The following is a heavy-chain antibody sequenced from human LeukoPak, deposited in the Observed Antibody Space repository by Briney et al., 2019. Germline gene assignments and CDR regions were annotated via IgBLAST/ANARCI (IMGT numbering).Heavy chain of an antibody. D-gene: IGHD5-18*01. V-gene: IGHV4-59*08. CDR1: GGSISSYY. CDR2: IYHSGST. CDR3: ASPAMAFIDQGRYNYYYYMDV. Sequence: SETLSLTCTVSGGSISSYYWSWIRQPPGKGLEWIGSIYHSGSTYYNPSLKSRVTISVDTSKNQFSLKLSSATAADTAVYYCASPAMAFIDQGRYNYYYYMDVWGKGTTVTVSS. J-gene: IGHJ6*03.